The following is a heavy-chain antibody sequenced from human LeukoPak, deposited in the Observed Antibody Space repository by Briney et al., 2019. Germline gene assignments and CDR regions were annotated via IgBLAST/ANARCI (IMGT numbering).Heavy chain of an antibody. CDR1: GGSIINSNW. CDR2: IDHSGST. D-gene: IGHD5-24*01. Sequence: RPSGTLSLTCAVSGGSIINSNWWSWVRQPPGKGLEWIGEIDHSGSTSYNPSLKSRVTMSVDRSQNQFSLRLSTVTAADTAVYYCARGLVEMATGYFDLWGRGTLVTVSS. V-gene: IGHV4-4*02. J-gene: IGHJ2*01. CDR3: ARGLVEMATGYFDL.